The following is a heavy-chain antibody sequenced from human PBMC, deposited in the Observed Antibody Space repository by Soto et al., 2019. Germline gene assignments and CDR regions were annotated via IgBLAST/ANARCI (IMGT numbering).Heavy chain of an antibody. J-gene: IGHJ4*02. CDR3: ARHGSGSYLTAY. D-gene: IGHD1-26*01. V-gene: IGHV5-10-1*01. CDR1: GYSFTSYW. CDR2: IDPSDSYT. Sequence: GESLKISCKGSGYSFTSYWISWVRQMPGKGLEWMGRIDPSDSYTNYSPSFQGHVTISADKSISTAYLQWSSLKASDTAMYYCARHGSGSYLTAYCRQGTLVTVSS.